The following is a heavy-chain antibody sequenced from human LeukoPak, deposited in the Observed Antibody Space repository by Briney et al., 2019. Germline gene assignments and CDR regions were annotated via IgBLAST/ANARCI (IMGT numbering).Heavy chain of an antibody. CDR3: AKDRNSNYYYYYMDV. CDR1: GFTFSSYA. J-gene: IGHJ6*03. CDR2: ISGSGGST. D-gene: IGHD4-11*01. Sequence: PGGSLRLSCAASGFTFSSYAMSWVRQAPGKGLEWVSAISGSGGSTYYADSVKGRFTISRDNSKNTLYLQINSLRAEDTAVYYCAKDRNSNYYYYYMDVWGKGTTVTVSS. V-gene: IGHV3-23*01.